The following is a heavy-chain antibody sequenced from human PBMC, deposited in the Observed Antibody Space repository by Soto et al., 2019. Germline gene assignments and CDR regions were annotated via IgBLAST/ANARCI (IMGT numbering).Heavy chain of an antibody. CDR2: INPRGDSR. CDR1: GISLSDNS. D-gene: IGHD2-15*01. Sequence: APVKGSWKASGISLSDNSMNWVRQDPGQGLEWMGIINPRGDSRESANKVRGRVSITGDTSTSAVYVDLGSLRYEDTAVYLCAGDNRETYVTPAASSWFHPCDQGSPVTVSS. J-gene: IGHJ5*02. V-gene: IGHV1-46*01. CDR3: AGDNRETYVTPAASSWFHP.